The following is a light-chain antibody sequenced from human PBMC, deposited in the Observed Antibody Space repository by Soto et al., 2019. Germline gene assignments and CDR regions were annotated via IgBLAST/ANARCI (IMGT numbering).Light chain of an antibody. CDR1: TSNIGSNS. J-gene: IGLJ2*01. V-gene: IGLV1-44*01. CDR3: SSFTRFNTVL. CDR2: SIA. Sequence: QSAVTQSPSASGTPGQRVTISCSGTTSNIGSNSVNWYQQLPGTAPKLLIYSIAQRPSGVPDRFSGSRSGTSASLAISGLQAEDEAVYYCSSFTRFNTVLFGGGTKLTVL.